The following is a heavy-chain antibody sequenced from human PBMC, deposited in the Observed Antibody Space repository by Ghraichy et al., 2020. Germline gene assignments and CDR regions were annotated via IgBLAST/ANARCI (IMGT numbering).Heavy chain of an antibody. J-gene: IGHJ6*03. Sequence: SETLSLTCTVSGGSISSGGYYWSWIRQHPGKGLEWIGYIYYSGSTYYNPSLESRVTISVDTSKNQFSLKLSSVTAADTAVYYCARATTVTTTYYYYYMDVWGKGTTVTVSS. CDR2: IYYSGST. CDR3: ARATTVTTTYYYYYMDV. V-gene: IGHV4-31*03. CDR1: GGSISSGGYY. D-gene: IGHD4-11*01.